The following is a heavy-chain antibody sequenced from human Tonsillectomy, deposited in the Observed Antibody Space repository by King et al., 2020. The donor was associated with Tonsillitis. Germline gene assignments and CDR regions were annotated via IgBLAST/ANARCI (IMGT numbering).Heavy chain of an antibody. J-gene: IGHJ6*02. CDR1: GFTFSSYG. Sequence: VQLVESGGGVVQPGRSLRLSCAASGFTFSSYGMHWVRQAPGKGLEWVAVISYDGSNKYYADSVKGRFTISRENSKNTLYLKMNSLRAEDTAVYYCAKDPMAGYYYYGMDVWGQGTTVTVSS. CDR3: AKDPMAGYYYYGMDV. V-gene: IGHV3-30*18. CDR2: ISYDGSNK. D-gene: IGHD5-24*01.